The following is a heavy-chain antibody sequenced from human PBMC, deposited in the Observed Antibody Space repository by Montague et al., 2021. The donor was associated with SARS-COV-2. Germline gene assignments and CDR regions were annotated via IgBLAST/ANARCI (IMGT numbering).Heavy chain of an antibody. CDR2: ISSSSSSI. Sequence: SLRLSCAASGFTFRSYTMNWVRQSPGMGLEWVSFISSSSSSIYYADSLKGRFTISRDNAKNSLYLQMNSLRVEDTAVYYCVRGGACSGGKCNGGARDWGQGTLVTVS. CDR3: VRGGACSGGKCNGGARD. J-gene: IGHJ4*02. V-gene: IGHV3-21*01. D-gene: IGHD2-15*01. CDR1: GFTFRSYT.